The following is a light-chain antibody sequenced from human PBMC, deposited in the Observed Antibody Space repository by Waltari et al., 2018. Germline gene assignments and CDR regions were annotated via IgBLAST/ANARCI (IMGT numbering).Light chain of an antibody. CDR3: QQYYTIPWT. Sequence: DIVMTQSPDSLAVSLGERATFNCNSSQSVLYSSNNKNYLAWHQQKPGQPPKLLIYWASTRESGVPDRFSGSGSGTNFSLTISSLQAEDVAVYYCQQYYTIPWTFGQGTKVEIK. J-gene: IGKJ1*01. V-gene: IGKV4-1*01. CDR1: QSVLYSSNNKNY. CDR2: WAS.